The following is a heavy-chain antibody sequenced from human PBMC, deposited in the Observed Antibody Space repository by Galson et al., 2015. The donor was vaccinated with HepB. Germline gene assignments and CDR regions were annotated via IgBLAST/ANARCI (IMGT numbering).Heavy chain of an antibody. Sequence: SVKVSCKASGYTFTSYYMHWVRQAPGQGLEWMGIINPSGGSTSYAQKLQGRVTMTRDTSTSTVYMELSSLRSEDTAVYYCARDVLMITFGGVIGPFGYWGQGTLVTVSS. J-gene: IGHJ4*02. D-gene: IGHD3-16*02. CDR2: INPSGGST. V-gene: IGHV1-46*04. CDR1: GYTFTSYY. CDR3: ARDVLMITFGGVIGPFGY.